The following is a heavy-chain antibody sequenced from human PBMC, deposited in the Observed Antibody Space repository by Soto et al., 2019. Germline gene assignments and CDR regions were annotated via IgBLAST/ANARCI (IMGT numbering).Heavy chain of an antibody. V-gene: IGHV1-2*04. D-gene: IGHD2-2*01. J-gene: IGHJ3*02. CDR2: INPNSGGT. CDR3: ARLETQLLGAFDI. Sequence: QVQLVQSGAEVKKPGASVKVSCKASGYTFTGYYMHWVRQAPGQGLEWMGWINPNSGGTNYAQKIQGWVTMTRDTSLSTAYMELSRLRSDDTAVYYCARLETQLLGAFDIWGQGTMVTVSS. CDR1: GYTFTGYY.